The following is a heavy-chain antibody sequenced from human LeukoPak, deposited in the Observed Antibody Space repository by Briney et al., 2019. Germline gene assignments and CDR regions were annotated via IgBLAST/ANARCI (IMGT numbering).Heavy chain of an antibody. CDR3: AKDFEFGLRYFER. J-gene: IGHJ3*01. CDR2: ISWNSGSI. CDR1: GFTFDDYA. D-gene: IGHD3-9*01. V-gene: IGHV3-9*01. Sequence: GGSLRLSCAASGFTFDDYAMHWVRQAPGKGLEWVSGISWNSGSIGYADSVKGRFTISRDNAKNSLYLQMNSLRAEDTALYYCAKDFEFGLRYFERWGQGIMVTVSS.